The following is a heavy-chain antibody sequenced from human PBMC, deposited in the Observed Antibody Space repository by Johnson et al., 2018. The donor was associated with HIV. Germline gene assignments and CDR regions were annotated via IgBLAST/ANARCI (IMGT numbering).Heavy chain of an antibody. V-gene: IGHV3-30*03. D-gene: IGHD2-15*01. Sequence: QVQLVESGGGVVQPGRSLRLSCAASGFTFSDYYMSWIRQAPGKGLEWVAVISYNGDNEHYADSVKGRFTISRDNAKNSLYLQMNSLRAEDTALYYCAGGRIGAFDIWGQGTMVTVSS. CDR3: AGGRIGAFDI. J-gene: IGHJ3*02. CDR1: GFTFSDYY. CDR2: ISYNGDNE.